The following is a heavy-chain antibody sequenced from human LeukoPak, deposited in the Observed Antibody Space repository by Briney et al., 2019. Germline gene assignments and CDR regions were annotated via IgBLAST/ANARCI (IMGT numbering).Heavy chain of an antibody. J-gene: IGHJ4*02. CDR2: ISYDGSNK. Sequence: GGSLRLSCAASGFTFSSYAMHWVRQAPGKGLEWVAVISYDGSNKYYADSVKGRFTISRDNSKNTLYLQMNSLRAEDTAVYYCARGGDSSSWLDYWGQGTLVTVSS. D-gene: IGHD6-13*01. V-gene: IGHV3-30-3*01. CDR1: GFTFSSYA. CDR3: ARGGDSSSWLDY.